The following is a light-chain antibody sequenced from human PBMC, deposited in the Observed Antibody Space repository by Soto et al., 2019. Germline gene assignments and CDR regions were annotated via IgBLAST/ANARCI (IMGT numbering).Light chain of an antibody. Sequence: DIQMTQSPSSVSASVGDRVIISCRASQAFSNLLAWYQQKPGKAPKLLIYGASTLQGGVPSRFSGSESGTEFTLTINSVQPEDFATYYCQQATTFPLTFGGGTKVDIK. CDR3: QQATTFPLT. J-gene: IGKJ4*01. CDR2: GAS. V-gene: IGKV1-12*01. CDR1: QAFSNL.